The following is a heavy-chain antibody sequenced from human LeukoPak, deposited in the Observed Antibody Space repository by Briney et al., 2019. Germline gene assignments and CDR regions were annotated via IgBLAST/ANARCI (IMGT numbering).Heavy chain of an antibody. CDR2: ISSSGSTI. Sequence: GGSLRLYCAASGFTFSSYEMNWVRQAPGKGLEWVSYISSSGSTIYYADSVKGRFTISRDNAKNSLYLQMNSLRAEDTAVYYCARITQLLYDAFDIWGQGTMVTVSS. V-gene: IGHV3-48*03. D-gene: IGHD1-14*01. CDR1: GFTFSSYE. J-gene: IGHJ3*02. CDR3: ARITQLLYDAFDI.